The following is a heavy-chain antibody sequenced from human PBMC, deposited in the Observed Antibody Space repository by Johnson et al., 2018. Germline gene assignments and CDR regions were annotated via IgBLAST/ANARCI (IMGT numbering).Heavy chain of an antibody. CDR2: SSRAGPI. Sequence: QVQLVESGGALVEPGGSXSLSCAASGFTLSDYYLSWIRQAPGKGLDWVSDSSRAGPIYYGASVRGRFTISRDNAKNSLYLQMNNLRAEDTAVYFWAAWGGDSRDLEHWGQGTLVTVSS. CDR1: GFTLSDYY. V-gene: IGHV3-11*01. D-gene: IGHD2-21*02. J-gene: IGHJ1*01. CDR3: AAWGGDSRDLEH.